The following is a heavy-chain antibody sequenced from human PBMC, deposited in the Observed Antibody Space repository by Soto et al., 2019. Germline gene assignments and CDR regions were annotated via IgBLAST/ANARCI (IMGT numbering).Heavy chain of an antibody. CDR1: GGSISSSSYY. D-gene: IGHD3-22*01. CDR2: ISYSVST. Sequence: QLQLQESGPGPVKPSETLSLTCTVSGGSISSSSYYWGWMRQPPGKGLEWIGSISYSVSTYYNPSPKRPFTLSVDTYNNRFSLKLISVTAADTAVYYCASIRRNDYDSSGPNCYWGQGTLVTVSS. J-gene: IGHJ4*02. CDR3: ASIRRNDYDSSGPNCY. V-gene: IGHV4-39*01.